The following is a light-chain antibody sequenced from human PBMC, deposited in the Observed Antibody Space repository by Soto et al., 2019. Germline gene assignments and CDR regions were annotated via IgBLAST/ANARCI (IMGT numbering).Light chain of an antibody. CDR2: EGS. Sequence: QSALTQPASVSGSPGQSITISCTGTSSDVGSYNLVSWYQQHPGKAPKLMIYEGSQRPSGVSNRFSGSKSGNTASLTISGLQAEDEADYYGCSYAGSSTYVVFGGGPKLTVL. V-gene: IGLV2-23*01. J-gene: IGLJ2*01. CDR1: SSDVGSYNL. CDR3: CSYAGSSTYVV.